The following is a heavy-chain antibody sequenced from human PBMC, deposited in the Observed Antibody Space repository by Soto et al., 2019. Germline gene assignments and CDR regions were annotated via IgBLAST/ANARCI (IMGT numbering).Heavy chain of an antibody. D-gene: IGHD2-15*01. J-gene: IGHJ4*02. CDR1: GFTFTSSA. Sequence: GASVKVSCKASGFTFTSSAVQWVRQARGQRLEWIGWIVVGSGNTNYAQKFQERVTITRDMSTSTAYMELSSLRSEDTAVYYCAAYGRYGGNTKSYYFDYWGQGNLVTVSS. CDR3: AAYGRYGGNTKSYYFDY. CDR2: IVVGSGNT. V-gene: IGHV1-58*01.